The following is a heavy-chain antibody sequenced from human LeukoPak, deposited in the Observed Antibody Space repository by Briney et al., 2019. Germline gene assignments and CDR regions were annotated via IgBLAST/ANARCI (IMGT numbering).Heavy chain of an antibody. V-gene: IGHV3-64*01. D-gene: IGHD2-2*01. Sequence: PGGSLRLSCAASGFTFSSYSMNWVRQAPGKGLEYVSGIGSNGRSTYYANSVKGRFTISRDNSKNTLYLQMGSLRAEDMAVYYCARGVVPAAPIDYWGQGTLVTVSS. CDR1: GFTFSSYS. CDR3: ARGVVPAAPIDY. CDR2: IGSNGRST. J-gene: IGHJ4*02.